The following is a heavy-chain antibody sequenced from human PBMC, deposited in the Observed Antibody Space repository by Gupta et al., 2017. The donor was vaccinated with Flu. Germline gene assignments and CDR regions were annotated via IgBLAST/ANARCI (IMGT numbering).Heavy chain of an antibody. J-gene: IGHJ6*01. D-gene: IGHD2-2*02. Sequence: EVQLVESGGGLVQPGGSLKLSCAASGFTFSGSAMHWVRRSSGKGLEWVGRIRSKANSYATAYAASVKGRFTISRDDSKNTAYLQMNSLKTEDTAVYYCTRGYCSSTSCYSYYYYYGMDVWGQGTTGTVAS. CDR3: TRGYCSSTSCYSYYYYYGMDV. CDR1: GFTFSGSA. V-gene: IGHV3-73*01. CDR2: IRSKANSYAT.